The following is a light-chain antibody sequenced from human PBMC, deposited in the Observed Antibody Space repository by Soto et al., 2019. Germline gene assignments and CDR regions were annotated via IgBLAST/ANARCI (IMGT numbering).Light chain of an antibody. Sequence: IQTPQSPSTLCASVGDGFTITYRASQSISSWLAWYQQKPGKAPKLLIYDASSLESGVPSRFSGSGSGTEFTLTISSLQPDDFATYYCQHYNSYSEAFGQGTKVDIK. CDR1: QSISSW. CDR2: DAS. CDR3: QHYNSYSEA. V-gene: IGKV1-5*01. J-gene: IGKJ1*01.